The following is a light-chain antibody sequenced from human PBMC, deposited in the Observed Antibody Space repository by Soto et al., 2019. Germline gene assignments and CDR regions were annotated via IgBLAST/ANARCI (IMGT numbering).Light chain of an antibody. Sequence: QSVLTQPPSASGTPGQRVTISCSGSSSNIGSNSVYWYQQLPGTAPKLLIYRNNQRPSGVPDRFSGSKSGTSASLAISGLRSEDEADYYCASWDDSLMGVFGGGTKLTVL. CDR2: RNN. CDR1: SSNIGSNS. J-gene: IGLJ2*01. CDR3: ASWDDSLMGV. V-gene: IGLV1-47*01.